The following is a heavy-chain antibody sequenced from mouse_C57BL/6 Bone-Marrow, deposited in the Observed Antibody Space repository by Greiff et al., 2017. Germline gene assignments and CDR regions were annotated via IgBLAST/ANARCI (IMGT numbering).Heavy chain of an antibody. J-gene: IGHJ1*03. V-gene: IGHV1-9*01. D-gene: IGHD1-1*01. CDR3: ARPLITTVVPHWYFDV. Sequence: QVHVKQSGAELMKPGASVKLSCKATGYTFTGYWIEWVKQRPGHGLEWIGEILPGSGSTNYNEKFKGKATFTADTSSNTAYMQLSSLTTEDSAIXYCARPLITTVVPHWYFDVWGTGTTVTVSS. CDR1: GYTFTGYW. CDR2: ILPGSGST.